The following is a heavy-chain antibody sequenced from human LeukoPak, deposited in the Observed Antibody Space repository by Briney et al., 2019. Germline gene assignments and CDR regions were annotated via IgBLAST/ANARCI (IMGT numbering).Heavy chain of an antibody. CDR1: GYSFSSYW. CDR2: IDHSADSA. Sequence: GESLRISCTGSGYSFSSYWISGVRQMPGKRLEGMGRIDHSADSADYSPSFEGNLTVSIDKSISPAYLEWSSLKASDTAMIYCARHLGGYDSGTDSWGQGTLVTVSS. CDR3: ARHLGGYDSGTDS. D-gene: IGHD5-12*01. J-gene: IGHJ4*02. V-gene: IGHV5-10-1*01.